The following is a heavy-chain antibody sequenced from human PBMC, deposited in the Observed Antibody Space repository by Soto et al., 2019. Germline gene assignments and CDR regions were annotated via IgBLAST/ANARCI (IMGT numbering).Heavy chain of an antibody. J-gene: IGHJ6*02. CDR2: ISGSGGST. V-gene: IGHV3-23*01. CDR3: AKDQGSIAVAEYYYYGMDV. Sequence: GSLRLSCAASGFTFSSYAMSWVRQAPGKGLEWVSAISGSGGSTYYADSVKGRFTISRDNSKNTLYLQMNSLRAEDTAVYYCAKDQGSIAVAEYYYYGMDVWGQGTTVTVSS. CDR1: GFTFSSYA. D-gene: IGHD6-19*01.